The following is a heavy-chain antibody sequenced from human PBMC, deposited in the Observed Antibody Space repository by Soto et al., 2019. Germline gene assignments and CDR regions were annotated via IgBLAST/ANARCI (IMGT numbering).Heavy chain of an antibody. J-gene: IGHJ4*02. D-gene: IGHD3-22*01. CDR3: ARSYYYDSSGYYGSLDY. CDR2: IYYSGST. CDR1: GGSISSGDYY. V-gene: IGHV4-30-4*01. Sequence: SETLSLTCTVSGGSISSGDYYWSWIRQPPGKGLEWIGYIYYSGSTYYNPSLKSRVTISVDTSKNQFSLKLSSVTAADTAVYYCARSYYYDSSGYYGSLDYWAQGTLVTVSS.